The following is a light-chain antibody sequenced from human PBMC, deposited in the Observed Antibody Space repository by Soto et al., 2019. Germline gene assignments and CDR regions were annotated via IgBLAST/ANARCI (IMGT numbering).Light chain of an antibody. Sequence: QSVLTQPASVSGSPGQSITISCTGTGSDVGGYDYVSWYQHHPGKAPKVMIYEVTNRPSGVSNRFSGSKSGNTASLTISGPLAEDEADYYCRSYTSSSTYVFATGTKVTVL. CDR3: RSYTSSSTYV. CDR1: GSDVGGYDY. CDR2: EVT. V-gene: IGLV2-14*01. J-gene: IGLJ1*01.